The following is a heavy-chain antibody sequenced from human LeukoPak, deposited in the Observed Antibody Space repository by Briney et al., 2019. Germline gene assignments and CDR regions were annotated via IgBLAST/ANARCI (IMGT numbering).Heavy chain of an antibody. V-gene: IGHV4-34*01. CDR3: ASRTVMVRGVIDYFDY. D-gene: IGHD3-10*01. J-gene: IGHJ4*02. CDR2: INHSGST. Sequence: SETLSLTCAVYGGSFSGYYWSWIRQPPGKGLEWIGEINHSGSTNYNPSLKSRVTISVDTSKNQFSLKLSSVTAADTAVYYCASRTVMVRGVIDYFDYWGQGTLVTVSS. CDR1: GGSFSGYY.